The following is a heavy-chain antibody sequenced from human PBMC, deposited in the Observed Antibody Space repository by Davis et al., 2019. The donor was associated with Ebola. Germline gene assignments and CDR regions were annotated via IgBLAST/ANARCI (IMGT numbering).Heavy chain of an antibody. D-gene: IGHD3-10*01. CDR2: INAGNGNT. CDR3: ARVGELLWFGELLRPFDY. V-gene: IGHV1-18*01. Sequence: AASVKVSCKASGYTFTSYGISWVRQAPGQRLEWMGWINAGNGNTKYSQKFQGRVTITRDTSASTAYMELRSLRSDDTAVYYCARVGELLWFGELLRPFDYWGQGTLVTVSS. J-gene: IGHJ4*02. CDR1: GYTFTSYG.